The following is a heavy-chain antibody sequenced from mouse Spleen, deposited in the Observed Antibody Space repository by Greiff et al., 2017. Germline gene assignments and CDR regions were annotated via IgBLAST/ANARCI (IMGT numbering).Heavy chain of an antibody. V-gene: IGHV3-6*01. J-gene: IGHJ3*01. CDR3: AREDDHDGDSFAY. D-gene: IGHD2-12*01. Sequence: EVQRVESGPGLVKPSQSLSLTCSVTGYSITSGYYWNWIRQFPGNKLEWMGYISYDGSNNYNPSLKNRISITRDTSKNQFFLKLNSVTTEDTATYYCAREDDHDGDSFAYWGQGTLVTVSA. CDR2: ISYDGSN. CDR1: GYSITSGYY.